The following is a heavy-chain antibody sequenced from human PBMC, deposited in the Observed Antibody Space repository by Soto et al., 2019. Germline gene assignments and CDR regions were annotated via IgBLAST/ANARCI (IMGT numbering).Heavy chain of an antibody. D-gene: IGHD4-17*01. CDR1: GFSLTTSGVG. CDR3: AHMTATVTWWVDP. CDR2: IYWDDDK. Sequence: QITLKESGPPLVKPTQTLTLTCTFSGFSLTTSGVGVGWIRQPPGKPLEWLALIYWDDDKRYSPTLKSRPTITKDTSKNQVVLKMTNMDPADTATYFCAHMTATVTWWVDPWGQGTLVTVSS. J-gene: IGHJ5*02. V-gene: IGHV2-5*02.